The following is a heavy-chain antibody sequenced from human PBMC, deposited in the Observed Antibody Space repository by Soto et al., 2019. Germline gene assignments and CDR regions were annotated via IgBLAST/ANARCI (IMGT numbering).Heavy chain of an antibody. CDR1: GGSVGSSFYY. D-gene: IGHD3-22*01. Sequence: PSETLSLTCTVSGGSVGSSFYYWGWVRQPPGKGLEWIGTIYYSGITHSNPSLKSRVTMSVDTSDNQFSLSLTSVTAADTAVYYCARLAHSAESCSYSTGYYFNFDFWGQGALVTVSS. J-gene: IGHJ4*02. V-gene: IGHV4-39*01. CDR2: IYYSGIT. CDR3: ARLAHSAESCSYSTGYYFNFDF.